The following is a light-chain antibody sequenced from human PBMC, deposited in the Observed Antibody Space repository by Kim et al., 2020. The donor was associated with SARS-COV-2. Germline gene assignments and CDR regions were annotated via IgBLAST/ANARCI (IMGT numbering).Light chain of an antibody. J-gene: IGKJ1*01. CDR3: LQFNNYPQT. CDR1: QGIRSA. CDR2: GAS. Sequence: ASVGDRVTITCRASQGIRSALGWYQQKPGKAPKRLIYGASSLESGVPSRFSGSGSGTEFTLTISSLQPEDFATYFCLQFNNYPQTFGQGTKLDIK. V-gene: IGKV1D-13*01.